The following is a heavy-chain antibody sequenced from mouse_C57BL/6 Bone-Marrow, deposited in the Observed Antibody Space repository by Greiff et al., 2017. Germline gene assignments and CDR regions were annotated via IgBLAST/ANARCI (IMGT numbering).Heavy chain of an antibody. CDR2: IWWDDDK. CDR3: ARRAPSNWGDFAY. CDR1: GFSLSTFGMG. D-gene: IGHD4-1*01. J-gene: IGHJ3*01. Sequence: QVTLKECGPGILQPSQTLSLTCSFSGFSLSTFGMGVGWIRQPSGKGLEWLAHIWWDDDKYYNPALKSRLPISKDTSKNKVFLKIANVDTADTATYYCARRAPSNWGDFAYWGQGTLVTVSA. V-gene: IGHV8-8*01.